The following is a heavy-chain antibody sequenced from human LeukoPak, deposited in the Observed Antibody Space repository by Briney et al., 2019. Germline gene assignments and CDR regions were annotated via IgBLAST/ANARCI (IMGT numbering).Heavy chain of an antibody. J-gene: IGHJ3*02. Sequence: SETLSLTCTVSGGSISSSSYYWGWIRQPPGKGLEWIGSIYYSGSTYYNPSLKSRVTISVDTSKNQFSLKLSSVTAADTAVYYCARVYGAGYDFRGAFDIWGQGTMVTVSS. CDR2: IYYSGST. CDR1: GGSISSSSYY. V-gene: IGHV4-39*07. D-gene: IGHD5-12*01. CDR3: ARVYGAGYDFRGAFDI.